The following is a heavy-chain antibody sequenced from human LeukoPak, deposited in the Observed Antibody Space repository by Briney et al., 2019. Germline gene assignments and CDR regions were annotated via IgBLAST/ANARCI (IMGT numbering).Heavy chain of an antibody. Sequence: PGGSLRLSCAASGFIFSSYEVHWVRQAPGKGLEWVSHISGSGTTIYYADSVQGRFTISRDNAKSSLYLQMNSLRAEDTTVYYCAREDDSGYDSHFDYWGQGTLVTVSS. J-gene: IGHJ4*02. CDR2: ISGSGTTI. D-gene: IGHD5-12*01. CDR3: AREDDSGYDSHFDY. V-gene: IGHV3-48*03. CDR1: GFIFSSYE.